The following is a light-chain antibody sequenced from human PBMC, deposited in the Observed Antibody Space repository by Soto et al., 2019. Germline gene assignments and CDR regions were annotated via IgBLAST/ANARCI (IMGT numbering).Light chain of an antibody. CDR3: RSFVYGISSV. V-gene: IGLV2-8*01. CDR2: DVT. Sequence: QSVLTQAPSASGSPGQSVTISCAGTSNVVGRFNYVSWYQHHPGKAPKLIIYDVTKRPSGVPDRFSGSKSGNTAYLTVSGLQAEDEADSFCRSFVYGISSVFGIGSKVTVL. J-gene: IGLJ1*01. CDR1: SNVVGRFNY.